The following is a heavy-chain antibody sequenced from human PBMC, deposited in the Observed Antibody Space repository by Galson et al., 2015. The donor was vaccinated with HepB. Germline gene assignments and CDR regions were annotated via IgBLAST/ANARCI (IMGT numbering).Heavy chain of an antibody. Sequence: SLRLSCAASGFTFSSYSMNWVRQAPGKGLEWVSSISSSSYIYYADSVKGRFTISRDNAKNSLYLQMNSLRAEDTAVYYCARASYYDFWSGYLYYYYYMDVWGKGTTVTVSS. CDR2: ISSSSYI. CDR1: GFTFSSYS. CDR3: ARASYYDFWSGYLYYYYYMDV. D-gene: IGHD3-3*01. V-gene: IGHV3-21*01. J-gene: IGHJ6*03.